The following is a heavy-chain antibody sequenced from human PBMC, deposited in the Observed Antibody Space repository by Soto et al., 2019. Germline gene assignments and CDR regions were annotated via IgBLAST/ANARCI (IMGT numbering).Heavy chain of an antibody. CDR1: GYTFSNFW. Sequence: GESLKISCQCSGYTFSNFWIAWVRQLPGKGLEYMGIIYPGDSETRYSPSFHGKVTISADRSIGTAYLQWSSLEASDSAFDFCARSPRSSPYFDYWGQGTLVTVSS. CDR3: ARSPRSSPYFDY. CDR2: IYPGDSET. V-gene: IGHV5-51*01. D-gene: IGHD6-13*01. J-gene: IGHJ4*02.